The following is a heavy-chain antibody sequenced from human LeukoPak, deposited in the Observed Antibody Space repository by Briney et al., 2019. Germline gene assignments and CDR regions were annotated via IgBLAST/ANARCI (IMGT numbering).Heavy chain of an antibody. D-gene: IGHD3-10*01. CDR1: GGSISSYY. CDR2: IHYSGST. CDR3: ARGGYYGWGNDFRFDP. Sequence: SETLSLTCTVSGGSISSYYWSWIRQPPGKGLECIGYIHYSGSTNYNPSLKSRVTISVDTSKDQFSLKLKSVTAADTAVYYCARGGYYGWGNDFRFDPWGQGTLVTVSS. V-gene: IGHV4-59*01. J-gene: IGHJ5*02.